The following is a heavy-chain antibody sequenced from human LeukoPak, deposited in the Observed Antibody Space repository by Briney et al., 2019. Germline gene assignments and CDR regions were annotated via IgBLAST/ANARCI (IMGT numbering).Heavy chain of an antibody. V-gene: IGHV4-38-2*02. J-gene: IGHJ4*02. CDR1: GYSISSDYY. D-gene: IGHD6-19*01. CDR2: IYHSGST. Sequence: SETLSLTCTVSGYSISSDYYWGWIRQPPGKGLEWIGSIYHSGSTYYNPSLKSRVTISVDTSKNQFSLKLSSVTAADTAVYYCATEGGWPFDYWGQGTLVTVSS. CDR3: ATEGGWPFDY.